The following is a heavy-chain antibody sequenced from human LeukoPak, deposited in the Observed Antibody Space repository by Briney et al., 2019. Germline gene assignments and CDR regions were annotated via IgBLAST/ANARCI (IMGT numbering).Heavy chain of an antibody. Sequence: GGSLRLSCAASGFTFSSYALSWVRRAPGKGLEWVSGISGSGGSTYSADSVKGRFTISRDNSKNTLYLQMSSLRAEDTAVYYCARGRGGPTGLNYFDYWGQGTLVTVSS. D-gene: IGHD1-1*01. CDR3: ARGRGGPTGLNYFDY. CDR2: ISGSGGST. CDR1: GFTFSSYA. V-gene: IGHV3-23*01. J-gene: IGHJ4*02.